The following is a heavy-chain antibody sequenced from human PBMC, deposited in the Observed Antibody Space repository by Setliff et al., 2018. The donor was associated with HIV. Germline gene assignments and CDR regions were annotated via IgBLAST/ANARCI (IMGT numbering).Heavy chain of an antibody. Sequence: ASVKVSCKASGYTFTGYYMYWVRQAPGQGLEWMGWINPNSGGTNYAQKFQGRVTMTRDTSISTAYMELSRLRSDDTAVYYCAMAYYCDSSGYRNDAFDIWGQGTMVTVSS. CDR2: INPNSGGT. CDR3: AMAYYCDSSGYRNDAFDI. D-gene: IGHD3-22*01. J-gene: IGHJ3*02. V-gene: IGHV1-2*02. CDR1: GYTFTGYY.